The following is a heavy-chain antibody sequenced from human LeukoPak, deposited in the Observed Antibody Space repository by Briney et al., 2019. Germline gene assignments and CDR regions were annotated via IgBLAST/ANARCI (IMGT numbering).Heavy chain of an antibody. CDR1: GFTFRSYG. Sequence: GGSLRLSCAASGFTFRSYGMHWVRQAPGKGLEWVAFIRYDGSKKDYADSVKGRFTISRDNSKNTLYLQMNSLRAEDTAVYYCARDQTPFYWGQGSLVTVSS. J-gene: IGHJ4*02. CDR2: IRYDGSKK. D-gene: IGHD2-15*01. CDR3: ARDQTPFY. V-gene: IGHV3-30*02.